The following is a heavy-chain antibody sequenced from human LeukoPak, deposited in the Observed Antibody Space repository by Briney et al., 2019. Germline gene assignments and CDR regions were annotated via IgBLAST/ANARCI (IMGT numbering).Heavy chain of an antibody. CDR2: INPNSGGT. J-gene: IGHJ4*02. Sequence: ASVKVSCKASGYTFTGYYMHWVRQAPGQGLEWMGWINPNSGGTNYAQKFQGWVTMTRDTSISTAYMELSRLRSDDTAVYYCARESRGYSGGFEIDYWGQGTLVTVSS. CDR1: GYTFTGYY. D-gene: IGHD5-12*01. V-gene: IGHV1-2*04. CDR3: ARESRGYSGGFEIDY.